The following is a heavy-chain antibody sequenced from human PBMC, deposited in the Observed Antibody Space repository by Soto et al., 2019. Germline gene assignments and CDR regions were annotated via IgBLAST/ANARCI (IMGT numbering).Heavy chain of an antibody. V-gene: IGHV1-18*01. D-gene: IGHD3-10*01. J-gene: IGHJ6*03. Sequence: QVQLVQSGAEVKKPGASVKVSCKASGYTFTSYGISWVRQAPGQGLEWMGWISAYNGNTNYAQKLQGRVTMTTDTSTSTAYMELRSLRSDDTAVYYCARAPETYYYGLGYYYMDVWGKGTTVTVSS. CDR3: ARAPETYYYGLGYYYMDV. CDR1: GYTFTSYG. CDR2: ISAYNGNT.